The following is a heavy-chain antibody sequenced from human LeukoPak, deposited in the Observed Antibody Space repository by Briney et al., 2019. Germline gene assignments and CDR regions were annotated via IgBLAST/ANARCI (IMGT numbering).Heavy chain of an antibody. CDR3: ARGPSGDSSGYYPTY. CDR1: GGSSSGYY. V-gene: IGHV4-34*01. Sequence: SETLSLTCAVYGGSSSGYYWSWLRQPPGKGLEWIGEINHSGSTNYNPSLKSRVTISVDTSKNQFSLKLSSVTAADTAVYYCARGPSGDSSGYYPTYWGQGTLVTVSS. J-gene: IGHJ4*02. CDR2: INHSGST. D-gene: IGHD3-22*01.